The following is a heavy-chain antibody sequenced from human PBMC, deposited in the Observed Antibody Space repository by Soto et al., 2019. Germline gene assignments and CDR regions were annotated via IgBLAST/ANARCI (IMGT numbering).Heavy chain of an antibody. CDR1: GFTFSSYS. Sequence: GGSLRLSCAASGFTFSSYSMNWVRQAPGKGLERVSSISSSSSYIYYADSVKGRFTISRDNAKNSLYLQMNSLRAEDTAVYYCAREAYCSGGSCFYFDYWGQGTLVTVSS. V-gene: IGHV3-21*01. D-gene: IGHD2-15*01. CDR2: ISSSSSYI. CDR3: AREAYCSGGSCFYFDY. J-gene: IGHJ4*02.